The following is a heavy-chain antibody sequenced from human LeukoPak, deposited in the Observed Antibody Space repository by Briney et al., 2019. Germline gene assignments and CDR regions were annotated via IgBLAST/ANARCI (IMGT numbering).Heavy chain of an antibody. Sequence: SETLSLTCTVSGGSISSSSYYWGWIRQPPGKGLEWIGSIYYSGSTYYNPSLKSRVTISVDTSKNQFSLKLSSVTAADTAVYYCARDSLLWFGETDYWGQGTLVTVSS. CDR1: GGSISSSSYY. CDR2: IYYSGST. CDR3: ARDSLLWFGETDY. D-gene: IGHD3-10*01. V-gene: IGHV4-39*07. J-gene: IGHJ4*02.